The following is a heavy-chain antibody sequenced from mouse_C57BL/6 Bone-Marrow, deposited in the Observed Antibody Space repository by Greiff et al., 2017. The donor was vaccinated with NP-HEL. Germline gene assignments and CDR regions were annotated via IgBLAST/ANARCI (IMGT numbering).Heavy chain of an antibody. D-gene: IGHD4-1*01. J-gene: IGHJ2*01. CDR3: ARRLTGVDY. Sequence: EVQLQQSGPELVKPGASVKISCKASGYTFTDYYMNWVKQSHGKSLEWIGDINPNNGGTSYNQKFKGKATLTVDKSSSTAYMELRSLTSEDSAVYYCARRLTGVDYWGQGTTLTVSS. CDR2: INPNNGGT. CDR1: GYTFTDYY. V-gene: IGHV1-26*01.